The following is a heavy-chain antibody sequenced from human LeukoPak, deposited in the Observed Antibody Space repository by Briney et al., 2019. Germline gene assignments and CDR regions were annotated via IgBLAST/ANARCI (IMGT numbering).Heavy chain of an antibody. CDR3: ARGVGYCSSTSCYSTVQYYMDV. D-gene: IGHD2-2*01. Sequence: ASVKVSCKASGYTFTSYYMHWVRQAPGQGLEWMGIINPSGGSTSYAQKFQGRVTMTRDTSTSTVYMELGSLRSEDTAVYYCARGVGYCSSTSCYSTVQYYMDVWGKGPTVTVSS. CDR2: INPSGGST. J-gene: IGHJ6*03. V-gene: IGHV1-46*01. CDR1: GYTFTSYY.